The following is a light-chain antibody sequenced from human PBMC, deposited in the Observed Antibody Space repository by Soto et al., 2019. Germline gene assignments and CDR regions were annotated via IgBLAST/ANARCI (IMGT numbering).Light chain of an antibody. CDR2: DVS. J-gene: IGKJ4*01. Sequence: IVLTQSPATLSLSPGERATLSCRASQSVSSYLAWYQQKPGQAPRLLIYDVSNRATGIPARFRGSGSGTEFTLTINSLEPEDFAVYYCKQRSNWPLTFGGGTKVDIK. V-gene: IGKV3-11*01. CDR3: KQRSNWPLT. CDR1: QSVSSY.